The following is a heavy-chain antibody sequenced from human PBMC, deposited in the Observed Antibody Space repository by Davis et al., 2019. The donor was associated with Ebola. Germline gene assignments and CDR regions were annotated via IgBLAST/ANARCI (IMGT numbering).Heavy chain of an antibody. CDR3: ARPVYPQRFDY. CDR1: GFVFSNYA. Sequence: MPSETLSLTCAASGFVFSNYALSWVRQPPGKGLEWIGEINHSGSTNYNPSLKSRVTISVDTSKNQFSLKLSSVTAADTAVYYCARPVYPQRFDYWGQGTLVTVSS. V-gene: IGHV4-34*01. J-gene: IGHJ4*02. D-gene: IGHD2-8*01. CDR2: INHSGST.